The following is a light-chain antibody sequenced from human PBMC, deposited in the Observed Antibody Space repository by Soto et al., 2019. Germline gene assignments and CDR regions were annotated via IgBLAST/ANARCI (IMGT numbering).Light chain of an antibody. CDR3: QQRYNWPRT. J-gene: IGKJ5*01. CDR2: DAS. Sequence: IVLTQSPATLSLSPGERATLSCRASQSISTSLSWYQQKPGQAPRLLIYDASNRATGIPARFSGSGSATDFTLTISSLEPEDFAVYYCQQRYNWPRTFGQGTRLEIK. V-gene: IGKV3-11*01. CDR1: QSISTS.